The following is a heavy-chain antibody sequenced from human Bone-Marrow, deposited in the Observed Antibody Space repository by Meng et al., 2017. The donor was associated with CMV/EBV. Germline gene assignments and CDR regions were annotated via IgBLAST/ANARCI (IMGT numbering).Heavy chain of an antibody. CDR2: ISSSSSYI. D-gene: IGHD2-15*01. J-gene: IGHJ4*02. V-gene: IGHV3-21*01. CDR3: ARESIGDYCSGGSCYSELSPYYFDY. Sequence: MNWVRQAPGKGLEWVSSISSSSSYIYYADSVKGRFTISRDNAKNSLYLQMNSLRAEDTAVYYCARESIGDYCSGGSCYSELSPYYFDYWGQGTLVTVSS.